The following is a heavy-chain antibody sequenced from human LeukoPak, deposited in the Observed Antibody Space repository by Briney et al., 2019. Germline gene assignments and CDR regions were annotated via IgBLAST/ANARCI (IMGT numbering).Heavy chain of an antibody. Sequence: GRSLRLSCAASGFTFSSYGMHWVRQAPGKGLEWVANIKEDGSEKYYVDSVKGRFTISRDNAKNSLYLQMNSLRAEDTAIYYCNGYWSSASSYEVDFWGQGILVTVSS. CDR3: NGYWSSASSYEVDF. J-gene: IGHJ4*02. D-gene: IGHD2-2*03. V-gene: IGHV3-7*01. CDR2: IKEDGSEK. CDR1: GFTFSSYG.